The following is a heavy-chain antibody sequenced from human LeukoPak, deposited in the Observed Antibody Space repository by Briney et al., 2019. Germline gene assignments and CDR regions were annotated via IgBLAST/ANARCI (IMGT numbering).Heavy chain of an antibody. J-gene: IGHJ4*02. CDR3: TRSGYCSGGSCYSDFDH. CDR1: GFTFSNFW. Sequence: GGSLRLSCAGSGFTFSNFWTSWVRQAPGKGLEWVANIKQDGSEKYYVDSVKGRFTISRDNGKNSLYLEMNSLRAEDTAVYYCTRSGYCSGGSCYSDFDHWGQGTLVTVSS. D-gene: IGHD2-15*01. CDR2: IKQDGSEK. V-gene: IGHV3-7*01.